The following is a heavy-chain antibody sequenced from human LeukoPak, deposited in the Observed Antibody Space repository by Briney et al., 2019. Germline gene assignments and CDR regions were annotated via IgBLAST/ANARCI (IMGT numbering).Heavy chain of an antibody. CDR2: IYYSGST. D-gene: IGHD6-13*01. Sequence: SETLSLTCTVFGGSISSYYWSWIRQPPGKGLEWIGYIYYSGSTNYNPSLKSRVTISVDTSKNQFSLKLSSVTAADTAVYYCARGGSSWYWFDPWGQGTLVTVSS. CDR1: GGSISSYY. CDR3: ARGGSSWYWFDP. J-gene: IGHJ5*02. V-gene: IGHV4-59*01.